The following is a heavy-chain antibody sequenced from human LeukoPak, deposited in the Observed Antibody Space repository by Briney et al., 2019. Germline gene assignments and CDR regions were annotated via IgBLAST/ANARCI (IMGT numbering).Heavy chain of an antibody. D-gene: IGHD3-3*01. CDR1: GFTFSSYS. CDR3: ARAPDYDFWSGYNTKRIYYFDY. V-gene: IGHV3-48*01. CDR2: ISSSSSTI. Sequence: GGSLRLSCAASGFTFSSYSVNWDRQAPGKGLEWVSYISSSSSTIYYADSVKGRFTISRDNAKNSLYLQMNSLRAEDTAVYYCARAPDYDFWSGYNTKRIYYFDYWGQGTLVTVSS. J-gene: IGHJ4*02.